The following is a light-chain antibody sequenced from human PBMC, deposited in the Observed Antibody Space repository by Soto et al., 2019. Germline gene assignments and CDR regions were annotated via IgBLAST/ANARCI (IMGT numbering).Light chain of an antibody. J-gene: IGKJ4*01. V-gene: IGKV3-11*01. CDR2: DAS. CDR3: QQRSNGPLT. CDR1: QSVSSY. Sequence: EIVLTQSPATLSLSPGERATLSCRASQSVSSYLAWYQQKPGHSPRLLIYDASNRATSIPARFSGSWSGTDFTLTLSSLAPEGLAVYYCQQRSNGPLTFVGGTKVEIK.